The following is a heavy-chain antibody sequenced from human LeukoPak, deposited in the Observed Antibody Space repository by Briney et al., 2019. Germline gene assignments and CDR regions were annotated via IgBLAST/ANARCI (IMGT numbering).Heavy chain of an antibody. CDR2: INPNSGGT. J-gene: IGHJ1*01. D-gene: IGHD2-2*01. CDR3: ARSRSVVPAAITGLDFQH. V-gene: IGHV1-2*02. CDR1: GGTFSSYA. Sequence: ASVKVSCKASGGTFSSYAISWVRQAPGQGLEWMGWINPNSGGTNYAQKFQGRVTMTRDTSISTAYMELSRLRSDDTAVYDCARSRSVVPAAITGLDFQHWGQGTLVTVSS.